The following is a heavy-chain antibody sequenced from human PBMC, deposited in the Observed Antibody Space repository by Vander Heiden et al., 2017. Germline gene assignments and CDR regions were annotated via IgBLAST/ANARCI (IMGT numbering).Heavy chain of an antibody. CDR2: IGYDGSNK. V-gene: IGHV3-33*01. J-gene: IGHJ6*02. CDR3: SRDLPTPMGTGRWYYGMDV. D-gene: IGHD7-27*01. CDR1: GFTFSSYG. Sequence: QVQLVESGGGVVQPGRSLRLSCAASGFTFSSYGMHWVRQAPGKGLEWVAVIGYDGSNKYYAEYVKGRGTISRDNSKNKLYLKTKSRRAEETAVYSGSRDLPTPMGTGRWYYGMDVWCQGTTVTVFS.